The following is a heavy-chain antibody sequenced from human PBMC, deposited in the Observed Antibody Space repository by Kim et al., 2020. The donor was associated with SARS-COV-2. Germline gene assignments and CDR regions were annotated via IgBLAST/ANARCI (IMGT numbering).Heavy chain of an antibody. D-gene: IGHD2-15*01. J-gene: IGHJ4*03. CDR1: GFTFSSYA. CDR3: AKVWGTYCRGGICPGGYYFDD. CDR2: ISGSGGST. V-gene: IGHV3-23*01. Sequence: GGSLRLSCAASGFTFSSYAMSWVRQAPGKGLEWVSAISGSGGSTYYAESVKGRFTISRDNSKNTLYLQMNSLRAEDTAVYYCAKVWGTYCRGGICPGGYYFDDWGQGTLVTVSS.